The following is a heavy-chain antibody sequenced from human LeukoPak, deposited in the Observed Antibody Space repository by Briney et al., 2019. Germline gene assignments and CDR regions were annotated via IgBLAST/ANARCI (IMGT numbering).Heavy chain of an antibody. Sequence: ASVKVSCKASGYTFTSYGISWVRQAPGQGLEWMGGIIPIFGTANYAQKFQGRVTITADESTSTAYMELSSLRSEDTAVYYCARDITPRSGPPTGYWGQGTLVTVSS. J-gene: IGHJ4*02. CDR2: IIPIFGTA. CDR1: GYTFTSYG. D-gene: IGHD2-15*01. CDR3: ARDITPRSGPPTGY. V-gene: IGHV1-69*13.